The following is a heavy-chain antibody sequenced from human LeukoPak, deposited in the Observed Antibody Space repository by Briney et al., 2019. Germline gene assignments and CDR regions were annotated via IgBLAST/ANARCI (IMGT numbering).Heavy chain of an antibody. D-gene: IGHD3-22*01. CDR2: IYHSGST. Sequence: SETLSLTCAVSGYSISSGYYWGWIRQPPGKGLEWIGSIYHSGSTYYNPSLKSRVTISVDTSNNQVSLKLSSVTAADTAVYYCARQGGAYYYDSSGYCDYWGQGTLVTVSS. CDR1: GYSISSGYY. V-gene: IGHV4-38-2*01. CDR3: ARQGGAYYYDSSGYCDY. J-gene: IGHJ4*02.